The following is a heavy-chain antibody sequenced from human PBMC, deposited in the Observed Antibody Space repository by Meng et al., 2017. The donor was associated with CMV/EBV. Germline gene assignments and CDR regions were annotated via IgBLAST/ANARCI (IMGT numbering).Heavy chain of an antibody. CDR3: ARDLAAGAIHYGSGSRRGMDV. D-gene: IGHD3-10*01. CDR2: ISAYNGNT. V-gene: IGHV1-18*01. CDR1: GYTFTSCG. J-gene: IGHJ6*02. Sequence: ASVKVSCKASGYTFTSCGISWVRQAPGQGLEWMGWISAYNGNTNYAQKLQGRVTMTTDTSTSTAYMELRSLRSDDTAVYYCARDLAAGAIHYGSGSRRGMDVWGQGTTVTVSS.